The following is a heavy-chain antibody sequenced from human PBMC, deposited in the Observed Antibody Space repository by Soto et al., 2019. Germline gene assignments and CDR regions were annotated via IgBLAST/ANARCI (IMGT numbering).Heavy chain of an antibody. CDR2: ITVKSDFI. CDR3: AKAGGRVNLRDNWVDR. CDR1: GFNFNTYD. J-gene: IGHJ5*02. V-gene: IGHV3-21*02. D-gene: IGHD3-10*01. Sequence: DVQLVESGGGLVEPGGSLRLSCAASGFNFNTYDMHWVRQAPGKGLEWVSSITVKSDFIYYLSSVKGRFTISRDNAKNSLYLQMNSLRADDTAVYYCAKAGGRVNLRDNWVDRWGLGTLVTVSS.